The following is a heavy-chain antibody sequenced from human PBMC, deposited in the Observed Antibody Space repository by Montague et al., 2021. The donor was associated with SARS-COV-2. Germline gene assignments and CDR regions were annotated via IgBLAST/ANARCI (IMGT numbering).Heavy chain of an antibody. CDR3: ARVMSGYSGYDLRLIYYYHGMDV. CDR1: GFTFGDYG. Sequence: SLRLSCAASGFTFGDYGMSWVRQAPGKGLEWVSGINWNGGSTGYADSVKGRFTISRDNAKNSLYLQMNRLRAEDTALYYCARVMSGYSGYDLRLIYYYHGMDVWGQGTTVTVSS. J-gene: IGHJ6*02. D-gene: IGHD5-12*01. V-gene: IGHV3-20*04. CDR2: INWNGGST.